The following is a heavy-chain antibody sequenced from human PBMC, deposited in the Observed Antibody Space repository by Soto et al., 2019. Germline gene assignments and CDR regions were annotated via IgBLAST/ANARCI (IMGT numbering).Heavy chain of an antibody. V-gene: IGHV3-21*01. CDR2: ISSSSSYI. Sequence: PGGSLRLSCAASGFTFSSYSMNWVRQAPGKGLEWVSSISSSSSYIYYADSVRGRFTISRDNAKNSLYLQMNSLRAEDTAVYYCATKRTGYSSGWYDYWGQGTLVTVSS. D-gene: IGHD6-19*01. CDR3: ATKRTGYSSGWYDY. CDR1: GFTFSSYS. J-gene: IGHJ4*02.